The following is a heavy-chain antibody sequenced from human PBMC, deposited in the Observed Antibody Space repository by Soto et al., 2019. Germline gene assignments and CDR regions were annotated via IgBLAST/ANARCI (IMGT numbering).Heavy chain of an antibody. Sequence: PSQTLSLTCAISGDSVSSNSAAWNWIRQSPSRGLEWLGRTYYRSKWYNDYAVSVKSRITINPDTSKNQFSLQLNSVTPEDTAVYYCARVAYGSGSYYNMLYHLDVWGKGTTVTVSS. V-gene: IGHV6-1*01. J-gene: IGHJ6*03. D-gene: IGHD3-10*01. CDR1: GDSVSSNSAA. CDR2: TYYRSKWYN. CDR3: ARVAYGSGSYYNMLYHLDV.